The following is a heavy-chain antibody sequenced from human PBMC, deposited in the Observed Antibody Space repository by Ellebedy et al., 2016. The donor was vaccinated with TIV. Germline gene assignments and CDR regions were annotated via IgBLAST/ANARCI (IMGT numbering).Heavy chain of an antibody. V-gene: IGHV3-53*05. CDR2: IYSGGDT. Sequence: GESLKISCTASGFTVGNNYMNWLRQAPGKGLEWVSLIYSGGDTVYADSVKGRFTISRDSSKNTLYLQMTSLRAEDTAVYYCATSAVGHSHGYYFDYWGQGTLVTVSA. CDR3: ATSAVGHSHGYYFDY. CDR1: GFTVGNNY. D-gene: IGHD3-22*01. J-gene: IGHJ4*02.